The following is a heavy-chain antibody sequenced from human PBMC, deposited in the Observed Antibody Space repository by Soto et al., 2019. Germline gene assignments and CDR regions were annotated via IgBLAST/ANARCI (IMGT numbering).Heavy chain of an antibody. V-gene: IGHV3-33*06. Sequence: QVQLVESGGGVVQPGRSLRLSCAASGFTFSKTGMHWVRQAPGKGPEWVAIIWYDGSDKYHADSVKGRFTISRDNSKNMVWRQMNSMLVEDTAVYYCAKDYGTTGTTWGAAAIWGRGTMVTVSS. CDR1: GFTFSKTG. CDR2: IWYDGSDK. D-gene: IGHD1-1*01. CDR3: AKDYGTTGTTWGAAAI. J-gene: IGHJ3*02.